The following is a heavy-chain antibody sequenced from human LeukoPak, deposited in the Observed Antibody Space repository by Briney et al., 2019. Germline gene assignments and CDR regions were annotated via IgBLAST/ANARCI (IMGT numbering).Heavy chain of an antibody. D-gene: IGHD4-17*01. Sequence: GASVKVSCKASGYTFTSYGISWVRQAPGQGLEWMGWISAYNGNTNYAQKLQGRVTMTTDTSTSTAYMELRSLRSDDTAVYYCASWQGSTARPVFDYWGQGTLVTVSS. CDR2: ISAYNGNT. J-gene: IGHJ4*02. V-gene: IGHV1-18*01. CDR3: ASWQGSTARPVFDY. CDR1: GYTFTSYG.